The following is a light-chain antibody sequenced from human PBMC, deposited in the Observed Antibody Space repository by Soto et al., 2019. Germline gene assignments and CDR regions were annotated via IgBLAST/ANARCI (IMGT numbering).Light chain of an antibody. J-gene: IGLJ1*01. CDR2: EGN. V-gene: IGLV2-23*01. CDR3: CSYAGSSPLYV. CDR1: SSHIGSSNL. Sequence: SVLTQPASVSGSPGQSITISCTASSSHIGSSNLVSWYQHHSDKAPKLIIYEGNKRPSGVSNRFSGSKSGKTASLTISGLQAEDEGTYYCCSYAGSSPLYVFGTGTKVTVL.